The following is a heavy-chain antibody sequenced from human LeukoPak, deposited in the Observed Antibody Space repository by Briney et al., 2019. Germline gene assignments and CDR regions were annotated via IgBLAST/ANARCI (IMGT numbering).Heavy chain of an antibody. CDR3: AKEDDSSGYYYSIAEYFQH. Sequence: GGSLRLSCAASGFTFSSYAMSWVRQAPGKGLEWVSAISGSGGSTYYADSVKGQFTISRDNSKNTLYLQMNSLRAEDTAVYYCAKEDDSSGYYYSIAEYFQHWGQGTLVTVSS. D-gene: IGHD3-22*01. CDR2: ISGSGGST. CDR1: GFTFSSYA. V-gene: IGHV3-23*01. J-gene: IGHJ1*01.